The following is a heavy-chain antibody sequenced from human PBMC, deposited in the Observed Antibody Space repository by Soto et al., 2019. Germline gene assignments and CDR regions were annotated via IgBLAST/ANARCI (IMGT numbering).Heavy chain of an antibody. CDR1: GYTFTSYA. CDR2: INAGNGNT. D-gene: IGHD2-15*01. CDR3: AREGIVVCSITHGYYYGMDV. V-gene: IGHV1-3*01. J-gene: IGHJ6*02. Sequence: ASVKVSCKASGYTFTSYAMHWVRQAPGQRLEWMGWINAGNGNTKYSQKFQGRVTITRDTSASTVYMELSSLRSEDTAVYYCAREGIVVCSITHGYYYGMDVWGQGTTVTVSS.